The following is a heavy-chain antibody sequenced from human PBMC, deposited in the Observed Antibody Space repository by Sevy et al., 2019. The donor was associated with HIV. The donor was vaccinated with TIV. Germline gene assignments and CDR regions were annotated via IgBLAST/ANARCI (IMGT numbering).Heavy chain of an antibody. D-gene: IGHD3-22*01. CDR3: ARDCYDNSVYSLPRYYYYGMDV. V-gene: IGHV3-11*01. CDR2: ISSSGSTI. Sequence: GGSLRLSCAASGFTFSDYYMSWIRQAPGKGLQWVSYISSSGSTIYYADSVKGRFTISRDNAKNSLYLQMNSLTAEDTAVYYCARDCYDNSVYSLPRYYYYGMDVWGQGTTVTVSS. CDR1: GFTFSDYY. J-gene: IGHJ6*02.